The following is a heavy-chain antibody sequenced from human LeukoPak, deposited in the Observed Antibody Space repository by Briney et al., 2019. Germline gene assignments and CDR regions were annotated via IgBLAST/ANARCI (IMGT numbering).Heavy chain of an antibody. CDR2: IYPGDSDT. D-gene: IGHD3-3*01. Sequence: GGSPKISCKGSGYSFTSYWIGRVRQMPGKGLEGMGIIYPGDSDTRYSPSFQGQVTISADSSISTAYLHWSSLKASDTAMYYCARIPSFDFWSGSLFYYFDYWGQGTLVTVSS. V-gene: IGHV5-51*01. J-gene: IGHJ4*02. CDR3: ARIPSFDFWSGSLFYYFDY. CDR1: GYSFTSYW.